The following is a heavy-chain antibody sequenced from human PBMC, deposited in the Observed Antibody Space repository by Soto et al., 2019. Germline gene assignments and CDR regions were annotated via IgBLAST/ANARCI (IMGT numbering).Heavy chain of an antibody. D-gene: IGHD5-12*01. Sequence: DVQLLESGGGLVKPGWSLRLSCAASGFTFSTSIMNWVRQAPGTGLEWVSSITSSSSHMFYADSVKGRFTISRDNARNSLYLQMNSLRAEDTAIYYCTTALGRVPTITWGQGTLVTVSS. V-gene: IGHV3-21*06. CDR3: TTALGRVPTIT. CDR2: ITSSSSHM. J-gene: IGHJ4*02. CDR1: GFTFSTSI.